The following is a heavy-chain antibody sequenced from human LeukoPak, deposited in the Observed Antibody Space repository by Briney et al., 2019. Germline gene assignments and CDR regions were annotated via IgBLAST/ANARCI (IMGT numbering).Heavy chain of an antibody. CDR1: GFTFSGSA. CDR2: IRSTANGYAT. J-gene: IGHJ4*02. Sequence: WGSLRLSCAASGFTFSGSALHWVRQASGKGLEWVGRIRSTANGYATAYAASVKGRFTISRDDSKNTAYLQMDSLKTEDTAVYYCTGNYYGSGSYADFDYWGQGTLVTVSS. CDR3: TGNYYGSGSYADFDY. D-gene: IGHD3-10*01. V-gene: IGHV3-73*01.